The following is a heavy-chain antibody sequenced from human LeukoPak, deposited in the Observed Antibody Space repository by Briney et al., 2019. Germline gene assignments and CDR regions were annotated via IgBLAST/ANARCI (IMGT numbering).Heavy chain of an antibody. J-gene: IGHJ6*02. CDR2: IYYSGTT. V-gene: IGHV4-59*01. D-gene: IGHD4-17*01. CDR3: AREDPQTTVPEGMDV. CDR1: GGSISYYY. Sequence: SETLSLTCTVSGGSISYYYWSWIRQSPGKGLEWIGYIYYSGTTNYNPSLKSRVTISVDTSKNQFSLQLRSVTAADTAVYYCAREDPQTTVPEGMDVWGQGTTVIVSS.